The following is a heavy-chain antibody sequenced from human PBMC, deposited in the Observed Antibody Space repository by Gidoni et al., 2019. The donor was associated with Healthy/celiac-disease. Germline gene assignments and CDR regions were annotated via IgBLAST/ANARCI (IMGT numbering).Heavy chain of an antibody. V-gene: IGHV2-5*02. CDR2: LYWDYDK. J-gene: IGHJ4*02. CDR1: GFSLSTSGVG. CDR3: AHIPVPIDFWSGYYTLYFDY. D-gene: IGHD3-3*01. Sequence: QITLKESGPTLVKPTQTLTLTCTFSGFSLSTSGVGVGWIRQPPGKALELLALLYWDYDKRYSPSLKSRLTITKDTSKNQVVLTMTNMDPVDTATYYCAHIPVPIDFWSGYYTLYFDYWGQGTLVTVSS.